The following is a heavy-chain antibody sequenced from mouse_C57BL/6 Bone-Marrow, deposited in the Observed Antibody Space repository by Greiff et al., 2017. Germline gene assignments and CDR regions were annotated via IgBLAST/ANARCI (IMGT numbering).Heavy chain of an antibody. CDR1: GYTFTSYW. CDR2: IYPGSGST. CDR3: ARGWLPFDY. J-gene: IGHJ2*01. D-gene: IGHD2-2*01. Sequence: QVQLQQPGAELVKPGASVKMSCKASGYTFTSYWITWVKQRPGQGLAWIGDIYPGSGSTNYNEKFKSKDTLTVDTSSSTAYMQLSSLTSEDAAVYYSARGWLPFDYWGQGTTLTVSS. V-gene: IGHV1-55*01.